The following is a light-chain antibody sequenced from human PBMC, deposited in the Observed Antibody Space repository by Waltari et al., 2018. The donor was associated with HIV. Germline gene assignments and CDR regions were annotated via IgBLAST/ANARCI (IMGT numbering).Light chain of an antibody. V-gene: IGKV2-28*01. J-gene: IGKJ4*01. Sequence: IVMTRSPVSLPVTPGKQAAMSSRSSQSLLHSDGYTYLDWYLQKPGRSPQLLLYVTSHRASGVPDRFSGTGSGTNFTLKISRVEAEDVGVYYCMQALQTLTFGGGTKVDI. CDR2: VTS. CDR1: QSLLHSDGYTY. CDR3: MQALQTLT.